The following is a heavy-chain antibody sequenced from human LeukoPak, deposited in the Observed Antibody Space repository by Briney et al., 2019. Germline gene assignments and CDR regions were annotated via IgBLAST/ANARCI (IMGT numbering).Heavy chain of an antibody. Sequence: SVKVSCKASGGTFSSYAISWVRQAPGQGLEWMGGIIPIFGTANYAQKFQGRVTITADESTSTAYMELSSLRSEDTAVYYCARGPLSYDILTGYSDGYYYMDVWGKGTTVTVSS. V-gene: IGHV1-69*01. CDR1: GGTFSSYA. J-gene: IGHJ6*03. D-gene: IGHD3-9*01. CDR2: IIPIFGTA. CDR3: ARGPLSYDILTGYSDGYYYMDV.